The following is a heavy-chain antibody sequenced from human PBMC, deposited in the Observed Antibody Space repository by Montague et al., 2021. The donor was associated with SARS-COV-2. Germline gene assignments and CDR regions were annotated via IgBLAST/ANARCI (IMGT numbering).Heavy chain of an antibody. CDR2: IYYTGTT. Sequence: SETLSLTCTVSGVSVSSSSYYWGWIRQPPGKGLEYIGGIYYTGTTYHNPSLKSRVTISMDTSKNQFSLKLTSVTAADTAVYYCARDRGGSSSDYWGQGTLVTVSS. CDR3: ARDRGGSSSDY. J-gene: IGHJ4*02. V-gene: IGHV4-39*07. D-gene: IGHD3-10*01. CDR1: GVSVSSSSYY.